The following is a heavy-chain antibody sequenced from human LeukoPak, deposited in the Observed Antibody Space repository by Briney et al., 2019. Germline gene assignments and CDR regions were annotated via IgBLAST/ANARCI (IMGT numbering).Heavy chain of an antibody. J-gene: IGHJ6*02. Sequence: GRSLRLSCEASGFSFRSYGMHWARQAPGKGLEWVAVIWYDGSNKYYADSVKGRFIISRDNSKNTLYLQMDNLRADDTAVYYCARGDYYDRVPGEYGVDVWGQGTTVIVSS. CDR1: GFSFRSYG. D-gene: IGHD3-22*01. V-gene: IGHV3-33*01. CDR2: IWYDGSNK. CDR3: ARGDYYDRVPGEYGVDV.